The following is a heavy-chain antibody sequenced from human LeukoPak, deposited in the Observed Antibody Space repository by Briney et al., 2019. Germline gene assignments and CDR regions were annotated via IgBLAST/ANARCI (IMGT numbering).Heavy chain of an antibody. Sequence: GGSLRLFCAASGFTVSSNYMSWVRQAPGKGLEWVSVIYSGGSTYYADSVKGRFTISRDKSENTLHLEMNSLRHEDTAIYYCARGIHFSNVWHVREWGQGTLLTVSS. V-gene: IGHV3-53*05. CDR2: IYSGGST. CDR3: ARGIHFSNVWHVRE. J-gene: IGHJ4*02. CDR1: GFTVSSNY. D-gene: IGHD1-26*01.